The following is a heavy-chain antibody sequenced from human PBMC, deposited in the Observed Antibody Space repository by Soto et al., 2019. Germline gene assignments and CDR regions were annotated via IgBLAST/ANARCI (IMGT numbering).Heavy chain of an antibody. CDR2: IYATGTT. D-gene: IGHD1-1*01. Sequence: PSETLSLTCTVSGASISGFYWSWIRKSAGKGLEWIGRIYATGTTDYNPPLKSRVTMSVDTSKKQFSLKSRSVTAADTAVYYCVRDGTKTLRDWFDPWGQGISVTVSS. CDR3: VRDGTKTLRDWFDP. CDR1: GASISGFY. J-gene: IGHJ5*02. V-gene: IGHV4-4*07.